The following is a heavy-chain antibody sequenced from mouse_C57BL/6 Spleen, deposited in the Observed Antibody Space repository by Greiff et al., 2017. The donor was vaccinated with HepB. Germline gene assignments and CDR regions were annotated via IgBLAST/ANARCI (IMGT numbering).Heavy chain of an antibody. CDR3: ARDLNGNYDYAMDY. V-gene: IGHV5-4*01. CDR1: GFTFSSYA. CDR2: ISDGGSYT. J-gene: IGHJ4*01. D-gene: IGHD2-1*01. Sequence: DVQLQESGGGLVKPGGSLKLSCAASGFTFSSYAMSWVRQTPEKRLEWVATISDGGSYTYYPDNVKGRFTISRDNAKNNLYLQMSHQKSEDTAMYYCARDLNGNYDYAMDYWGQGTSVTVSS.